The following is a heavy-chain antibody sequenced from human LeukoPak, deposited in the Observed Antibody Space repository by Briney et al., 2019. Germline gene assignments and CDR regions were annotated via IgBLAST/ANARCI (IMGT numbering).Heavy chain of an antibody. CDR1: GFTFSSYG. CDR2: ISYDGSDK. D-gene: IGHD6-19*01. Sequence: PGRSLRLSCAASGFTFSSYGMHWVRQAPGKGPEWVAIISYDGSDKYYADSVKGRLTISRDHSKSPLYPQMINLSTEDTAVYYCARAEGSVAGPPSGHWGQGTLVTVSS. V-gene: IGHV3-30*19. CDR3: ARAEGSVAGPPSGH. J-gene: IGHJ4*02.